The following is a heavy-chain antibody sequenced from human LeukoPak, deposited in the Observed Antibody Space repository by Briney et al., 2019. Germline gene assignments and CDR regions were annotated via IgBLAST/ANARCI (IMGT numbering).Heavy chain of an antibody. Sequence: GGSLRLSCAASGFTFSSYGMSWVRQAPGKGLEWASGISDSGGTTYYVDSVKGRFTISRDNSKNTLYLQMNSLTAEDTAVYYCAKDPREGWLQSPYWGQGTLVTVSS. D-gene: IGHD5-24*01. CDR2: ISDSGGTT. V-gene: IGHV3-23*01. CDR1: GFTFSSYG. CDR3: AKDPREGWLQSPY. J-gene: IGHJ4*02.